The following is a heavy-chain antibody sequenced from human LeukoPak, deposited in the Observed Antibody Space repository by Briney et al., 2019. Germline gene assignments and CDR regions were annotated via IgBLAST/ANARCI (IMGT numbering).Heavy chain of an antibody. CDR1: EFSVGSNY. CDR2: IQQDGSEK. V-gene: IGHV3-7*01. D-gene: IGHD5-18*01. CDR3: ARFGYSHGYGWGGGYYYYYMDV. J-gene: IGHJ6*03. Sequence: GGSLRLSCAASEFSVGSNYMTWVRQAPGKGLEWVANIQQDGSEKYYVDSVKGRFTIFRDNAKNSVYLQMNSLRAEDTAVYYCARFGYSHGYGWGGGYYYYYMDVWGKGTTVTVSS.